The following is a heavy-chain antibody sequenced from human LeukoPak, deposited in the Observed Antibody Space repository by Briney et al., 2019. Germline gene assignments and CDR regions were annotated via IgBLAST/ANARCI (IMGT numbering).Heavy chain of an antibody. D-gene: IGHD2-2*01. CDR2: ISSSSSYT. V-gene: IGHV3-11*06. CDR1: GFTFSDYY. J-gene: IGHJ4*02. CDR3: ARVVGEGYPDY. Sequence: PGGSLRLSCAASGFTFSDYYMGWVRQAPGKGLEWVSYISSSSSYTNYADSVKGRFTISRDNAKNSLYLQMNSLRAEDTAVYYCARVVGEGYPDYWGQGTLVTVSS.